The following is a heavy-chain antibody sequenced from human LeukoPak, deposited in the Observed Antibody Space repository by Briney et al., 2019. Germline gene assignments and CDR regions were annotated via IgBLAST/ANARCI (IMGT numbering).Heavy chain of an antibody. Sequence: GGSLRLSCAASGFTFSSYAMHWVRQAPGKGLEYVSAISSNGGSTYYANSVKGRFTISRDNSKNTLYLQMGSLRAEDMAVYYCATSSSWSLRYFQHWGQGTLVTVPS. CDR3: ATSSSWSLRYFQH. D-gene: IGHD6-13*01. V-gene: IGHV3-64*01. J-gene: IGHJ1*01. CDR2: ISSNGGST. CDR1: GFTFSSYA.